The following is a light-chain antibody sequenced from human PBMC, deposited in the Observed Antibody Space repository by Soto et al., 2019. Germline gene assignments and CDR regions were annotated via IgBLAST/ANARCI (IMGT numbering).Light chain of an antibody. CDR3: QQCGSSPRRT. Sequence: EIVLPQSPGTLSLSPGERATLSCRASQSVSSSYLAWYQQKPGQDPRLRIYGASSRATRIPDRFSGSGSGTDFSLTIRRLQPDSFGLYYGQQCGSSPRRTFGQGTQVEIK. CDR2: GAS. V-gene: IGKV3-20*01. CDR1: QSVSSSY. J-gene: IGKJ1*01.